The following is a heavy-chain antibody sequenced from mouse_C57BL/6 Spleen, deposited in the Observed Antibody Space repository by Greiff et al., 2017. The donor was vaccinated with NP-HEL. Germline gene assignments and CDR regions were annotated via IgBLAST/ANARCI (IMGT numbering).Heavy chain of an antibody. D-gene: IGHD2-1*01. V-gene: IGHV1-80*01. J-gene: IGHJ1*03. CDR3: ARGDYGNFGGYFDV. Sequence: VQLQQSGAELVKPGASVKISCKASGYAFSSYWMNWVKQRPGKGLEWIGQIYPGDGDTNYNGKFKGKATLTVDKSSSTAYMQLSSLTSEDSAFYVCARGDYGNFGGYFDVWGTGTTVTVSS. CDR2: IYPGDGDT. CDR1: GYAFSSYW.